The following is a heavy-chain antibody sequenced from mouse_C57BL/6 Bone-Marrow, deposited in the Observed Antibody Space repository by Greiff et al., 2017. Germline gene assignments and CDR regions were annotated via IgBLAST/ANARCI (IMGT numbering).Heavy chain of an antibody. J-gene: IGHJ1*03. CDR3: ARDYGSGYNWYFDV. CDR1: GYTFTSYW. V-gene: IGHV1-69*01. D-gene: IGHD1-1*01. CDR2: IDPSDSYT. Sequence: QVQLQQPGAELVMPGASVKLSCKASGYTFTSYWMHWVKQRPGQGLEWIGEIDPSDSYTNYNQKFKGKATLTVDKSSSTAYMELSSLTSEDSAVYYCARDYGSGYNWYFDVWGTGTTVTVSS.